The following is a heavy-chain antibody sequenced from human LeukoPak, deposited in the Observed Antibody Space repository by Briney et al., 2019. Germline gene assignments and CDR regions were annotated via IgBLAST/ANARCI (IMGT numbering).Heavy chain of an antibody. D-gene: IGHD4-23*01. CDR2: INHSGST. CDR3: ARVGVYGGLLGNWFDP. J-gene: IGHJ5*02. V-gene: IGHV4-34*01. CDR1: GGSFSGYY. Sequence: SETLSLTCAVYGGSFSGYYWSWIRQPPGKGLEWIGEINHSGSTYYNPSLKSRVTISIDRSKNQFSLKLNSVTAADTAVYCCARVGVYGGLLGNWFDPWGQGTLVTVSS.